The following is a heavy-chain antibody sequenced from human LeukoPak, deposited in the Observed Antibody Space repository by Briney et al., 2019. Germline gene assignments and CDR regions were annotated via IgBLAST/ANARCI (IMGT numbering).Heavy chain of an antibody. V-gene: IGHV6-1*01. J-gene: IGHJ5*02. CDR2: TYYRSKWYS. CDR3: ARDHCSGGTCYANWVDP. CDR1: GDSVSSNSVA. Sequence: SQTLSLTCAISGDSVSSNSVAWDWIRQSPSKGLEWLGRTYYRSKWYSYYALSVKSRITINPDTSKNQLSLQLNSVTPEDTAVYYCARDHCSGGTCYANWVDPWGQGILVTVSS. D-gene: IGHD2-15*01.